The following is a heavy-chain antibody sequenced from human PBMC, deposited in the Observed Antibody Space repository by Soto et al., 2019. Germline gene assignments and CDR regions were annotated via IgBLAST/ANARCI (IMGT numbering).Heavy chain of an antibody. J-gene: IGHJ4*02. CDR3: AKEQWLPYIDY. Sequence: GGSLRLSCAASGFTFSSYSMNWVRQAPGKGLEWVSSISSSSSYIYYADSVKGRFTISRDNAKNSLYLQMNSLRAEDTAVYYCAKEQWLPYIDYWGQGTLVTVSS. V-gene: IGHV3-21*01. CDR2: ISSSSSYI. CDR1: GFTFSSYS. D-gene: IGHD6-19*01.